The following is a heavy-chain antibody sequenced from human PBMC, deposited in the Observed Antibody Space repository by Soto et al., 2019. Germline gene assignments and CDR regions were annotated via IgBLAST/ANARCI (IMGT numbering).Heavy chain of an antibody. CDR2: IDYSGTA. CDR3: ARITGRHLDY. D-gene: IGHD1-20*01. Sequence: SETLSLTCTVSSGSISVTNVFWGWVRQPPGRGLEWIGNIDYSGTAYFSPSLATRVTFHVDTSKNQFSLTLYSVTAADTAVYYCARITGRHLDYWGQGILVTVSS. CDR1: SGSISVTNVF. V-gene: IGHV4-39*01. J-gene: IGHJ4*02.